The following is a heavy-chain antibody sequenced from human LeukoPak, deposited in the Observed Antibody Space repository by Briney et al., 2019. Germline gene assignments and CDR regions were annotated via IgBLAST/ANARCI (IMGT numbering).Heavy chain of an antibody. Sequence: SQTLSLTCAISGDSVSSNSAAWNWIRQSPSRGLEWLGRTYYRSKWYNDYAVSVKSRITINPDTSKNQFSLQLNSVTPEDTAVYYCARDLSPTAMVSSEYYYYYYYMDVWGKGTTVTVSS. D-gene: IGHD5-18*01. J-gene: IGHJ6*03. CDR2: TYYRSKWYN. CDR3: ARDLSPTAMVSSEYYYYYYYMDV. CDR1: GDSVSSNSAA. V-gene: IGHV6-1*01.